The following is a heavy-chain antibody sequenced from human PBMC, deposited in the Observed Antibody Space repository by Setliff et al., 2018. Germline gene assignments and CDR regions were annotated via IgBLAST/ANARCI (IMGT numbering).Heavy chain of an antibody. D-gene: IGHD3-16*01. CDR1: GFTFSRYW. CDR2: IKEDGSEK. V-gene: IGHV3-7*01. Sequence: PGGSLRLSCVASGFTFSRYWMSWVRQAPGKGLEWVANIKEDGSEKYYGESVKGRFTMSRDNAKNSLYLQMNSLRAEDTAVYYCARDGGEYWGQGTLVTVSS. CDR3: ARDGGEY. J-gene: IGHJ4*02.